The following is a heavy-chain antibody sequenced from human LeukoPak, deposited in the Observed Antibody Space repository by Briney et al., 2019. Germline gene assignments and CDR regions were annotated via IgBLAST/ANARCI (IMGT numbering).Heavy chain of an antibody. D-gene: IGHD2-21*02. CDR1: GFTFSSHA. CDR2: ISYDGSNK. Sequence: GSLRLSCAASGFTFSSHAMHWVRQAPGKGLEWVAVISYDGSNKYYADSVKGRFTISRDNSKNTLYLQMNSLRAEDTTVYYCASWDIVVVTATYYFDYWGQGTLVTVSS. J-gene: IGHJ4*02. V-gene: IGHV3-30-3*01. CDR3: ASWDIVVVTATYYFDY.